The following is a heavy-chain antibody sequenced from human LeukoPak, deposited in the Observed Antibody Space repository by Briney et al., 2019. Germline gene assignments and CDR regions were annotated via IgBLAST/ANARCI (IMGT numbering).Heavy chain of an antibody. CDR2: INSDGSST. J-gene: IGHJ4*02. CDR3: ARGPLGSGSYFDY. V-gene: IGHV3-74*01. Sequence: GGSLRLSCAASGLTFSSYWMHWVRKAPGKGLMWFSRINSDGSSTSYADSVKGRFTISRDNAKNTLYLQMNSLRAEDTAVYYCARGPLGSGSYFDYWGQGTLVTVSS. D-gene: IGHD3-10*01. CDR1: GLTFSSYW.